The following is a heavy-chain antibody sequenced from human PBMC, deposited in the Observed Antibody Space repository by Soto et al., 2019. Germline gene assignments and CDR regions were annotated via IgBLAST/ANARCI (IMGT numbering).Heavy chain of an antibody. Sequence: EVLLVESGGGVVRPGGSLRLSCAASGFTFDDYGMSWVRQVPGKGLEWVSGINWNGGSTGYADSVKGRFTISRDNAKNSLYLQMNRLRAEDTALYYCARSLSLEMSYWYFDLWGRGTLVTVSS. D-gene: IGHD1-1*01. CDR2: INWNGGST. J-gene: IGHJ2*01. CDR3: ARSLSLEMSYWYFDL. V-gene: IGHV3-20*04. CDR1: GFTFDDYG.